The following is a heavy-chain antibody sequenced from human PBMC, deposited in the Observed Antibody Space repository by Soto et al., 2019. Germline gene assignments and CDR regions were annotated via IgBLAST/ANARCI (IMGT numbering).Heavy chain of an antibody. CDR3: VRRHVSATGIDWFDP. CDR2: INAANGDT. D-gene: IGHD6-13*01. J-gene: IGHJ5*02. Sequence: PPASVKVSCKASGYTFTSYGIHWVRQAPGQRLEWMGWINAANGDTKYSPKFQGRVTITRDTSASTAYMELSSLRSEDTAVYYCVRRHVSATGIDWFDPWGQGTLVTVSS. CDR1: GYTFTSYG. V-gene: IGHV1-3*01.